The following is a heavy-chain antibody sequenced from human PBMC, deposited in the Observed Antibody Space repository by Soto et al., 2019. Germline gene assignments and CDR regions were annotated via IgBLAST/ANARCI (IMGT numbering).Heavy chain of an antibody. CDR1: GFTFSSYA. J-gene: IGHJ6*02. V-gene: IGHV3-30-3*01. D-gene: IGHD2-15*01. CDR2: ISYDGSNK. CDR3: ARDARRYCSGGSCYSLGGMDV. Sequence: PGGSLRLSCAASGFTFSSYAMHWVRQAPGKGLEWVAGISYDGSNKYYADSVKGRFTISRDNSKNTLYLQMNSLRAEDTAVYYCARDARRYCSGGSCYSLGGMDVWGQGTTVTVSS.